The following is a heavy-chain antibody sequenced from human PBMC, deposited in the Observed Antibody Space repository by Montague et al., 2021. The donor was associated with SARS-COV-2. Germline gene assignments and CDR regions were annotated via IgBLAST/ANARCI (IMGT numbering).Heavy chain of an antibody. CDR1: GFTFSSYG. CDR3: AKEYSSSSTHYYGMDV. Sequence: SLRLSCAASGFTFSSYGMHWVRQAPGKGLEWVAVIWYDGSNKYYADSVKGRFTISRDNSKNTLYLQMNSLRAEDTAVYYCAKEYSSSSTHYYGMDVWGQGITVTVSS. J-gene: IGHJ6*02. V-gene: IGHV3-33*06. D-gene: IGHD6-6*01. CDR2: IWYDGSNK.